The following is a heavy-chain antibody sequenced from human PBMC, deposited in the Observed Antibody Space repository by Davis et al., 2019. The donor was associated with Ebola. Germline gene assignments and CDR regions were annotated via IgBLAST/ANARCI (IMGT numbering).Heavy chain of an antibody. CDR2: INGRGVFT. J-gene: IGHJ4*02. Sequence: PGGSLRLSCEAPGSSFGSHDMNWVRQAPGKGLEWVANINGRGVFTSYSASVRGRFTISRDNSKNTLDLQMNGLRADDTATYYCWKDPNWGFGFWGQGALVTVSS. CDR3: WKDPNWGFGF. CDR1: GSSFGSHD. D-gene: IGHD7-27*01. V-gene: IGHV3-23*01.